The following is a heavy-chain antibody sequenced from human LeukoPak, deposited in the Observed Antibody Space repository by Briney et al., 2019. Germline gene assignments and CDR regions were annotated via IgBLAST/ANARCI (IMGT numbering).Heavy chain of an antibody. J-gene: IGHJ4*02. V-gene: IGHV1-24*01. CDR1: GYTLSDLA. D-gene: IGHD5-12*01. CDR3: ALGIVAATTLFDY. CDR2: FDPEDGES. Sequence: ASVRVSCKGSGYTLSDLAMHWVRQAPGKGLEWLGGFDPEDGESIYPQKFQGRVTMTEDTSTDTAYMELRRLTSEDTAIYYCALGIVAATTLFDYWGQGTLVTVSS.